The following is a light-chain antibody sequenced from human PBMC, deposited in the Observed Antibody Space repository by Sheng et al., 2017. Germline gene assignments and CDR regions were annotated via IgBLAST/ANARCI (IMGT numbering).Light chain of an antibody. CDR1: QSLIHSNGYTY. Sequence: DIVMTQSPLSLPVTPGEPASISCRSSQSLIHSNGYTYLDWYLQRPGQSPQLLIYLASNRASGVPDRFSGSGSDTDFTLKITRVEAEDVGVYYCMQSLHTPSFGQGTKLEIK. CDR3: MQSLHTPS. CDR2: LAS. J-gene: IGKJ2*01. V-gene: IGKV2-28*01.